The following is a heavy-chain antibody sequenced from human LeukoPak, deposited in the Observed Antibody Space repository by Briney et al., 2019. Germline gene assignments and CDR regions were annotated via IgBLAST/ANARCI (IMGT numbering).Heavy chain of an antibody. V-gene: IGHV4-38-2*02. CDR3: AVLGRGEMFQFGAFDI. CDR2: MFQSGST. J-gene: IGHJ3*02. D-gene: IGHD5-24*01. CDR1: GYSISTGYY. Sequence: PSETLSLTCTVSGYSISTGYYWGWIRQPPGKGLEWIGSMFQSGSTYYNPSLKSRVTISEDTSENQFSLRLSSVSAADTAVYYCAVLGRGEMFQFGAFDIWGQGTVVTVSS.